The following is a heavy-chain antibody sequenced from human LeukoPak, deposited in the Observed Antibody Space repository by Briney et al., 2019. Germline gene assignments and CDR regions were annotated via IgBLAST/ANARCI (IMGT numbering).Heavy chain of an antibody. CDR1: GGTFSSYA. J-gene: IGHJ5*02. V-gene: IGHV1-69*06. CDR3: ARVPETYFYDSSGITGWFDP. D-gene: IGHD3-22*01. CDR2: IIPIFGTT. Sequence: ASVKVSCKASGGTFSSYAISWVRQAPGQGLEWMGGIIPIFGTTNYAQKFQGRVTITADKSTSTAYMELSSLRSEDTAVFYCARVPETYFYDSSGITGWFDPWGQGTLVTVSS.